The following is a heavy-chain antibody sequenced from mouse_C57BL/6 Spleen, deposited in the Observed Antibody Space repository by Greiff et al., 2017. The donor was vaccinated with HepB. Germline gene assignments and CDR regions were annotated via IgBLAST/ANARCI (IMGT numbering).Heavy chain of an antibody. CDR2: FNPYNGDT. D-gene: IGHD2-3*01. Sequence: EVQLQESGPELVKPGDSVKISCKASGYSFTGYFMNWVMQSHGKSLEWIGRFNPYNGDTFYNQKFKVKSTLTVDKTSSTAHMELRRLTSEDSEVYDCARGWLLRGAYWYFDVWGTGTTVTVSS. CDR3: ARGWLLRGAYWYFDV. J-gene: IGHJ1*03. V-gene: IGHV1-20*01. CDR1: GYSFTGYF.